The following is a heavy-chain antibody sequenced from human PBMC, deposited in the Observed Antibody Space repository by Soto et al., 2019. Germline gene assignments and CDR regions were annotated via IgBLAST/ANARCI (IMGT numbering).Heavy chain of an antibody. J-gene: IGHJ4*02. D-gene: IGHD1-26*01. CDR2: IYYDGSNK. Sequence: QVQLVESGGGVVRTGRSLRLSCAASGFTFNTYGMHWVRQAPGKGLEWVALIYYDGSNKFYADSVKGRFTVSRDNSKNTLYLQLNSLSPEDTAVYYCARGTFVGAMDYWGQGTLVTVSS. CDR1: GFTFNTYG. V-gene: IGHV3-33*01. CDR3: ARGTFVGAMDY.